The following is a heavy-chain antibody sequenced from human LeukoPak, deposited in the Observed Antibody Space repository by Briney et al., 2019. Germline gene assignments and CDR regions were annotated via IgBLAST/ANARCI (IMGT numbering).Heavy chain of an antibody. CDR2: INHSGST. CDR1: GGSFSGYY. D-gene: IGHD3-10*01. V-gene: IGHV4-34*01. Sequence: SETLSLTCAVYGGSFSGYYRSWIRQPPGKGLEWIGEINHSGSTNYNPPLKSRVTISVDTSKNQFSLKLSSVTAVDTAVYYCARMYYYGSGRMLGSRFDPWGQGTLVTVSS. CDR3: ARMYYYGSGRMLGSRFDP. J-gene: IGHJ5*02.